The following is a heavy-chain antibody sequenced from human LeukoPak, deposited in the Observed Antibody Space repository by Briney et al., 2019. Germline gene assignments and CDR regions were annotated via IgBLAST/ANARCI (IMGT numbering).Heavy chain of an antibody. CDR1: GYTFTNYA. CDR3: ARDPCSGGTCYSDWIDP. D-gene: IGHD2-15*01. CDR2: INAGNGNT. J-gene: IGHJ5*02. Sequence: ASVKVSCKASGYTFTNYALHWVRQAPGQRLEWMGWINAGNGNTQYSQKFQGRVTLTRDTSATTAYMELSSLRSEDTAVYYCARDPCSGGTCYSDWIDPWGQGTLVTVSS. V-gene: IGHV1-3*01.